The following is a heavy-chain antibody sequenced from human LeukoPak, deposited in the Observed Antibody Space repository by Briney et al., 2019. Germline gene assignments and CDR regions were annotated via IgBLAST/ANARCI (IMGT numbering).Heavy chain of an antibody. V-gene: IGHV4-39*07. CDR3: VRSFRYNWFDP. CDR2: IYYSGST. J-gene: IGHJ5*02. D-gene: IGHD3-10*01. CDR1: GGSISSYY. Sequence: PSETLSLTCTVSGGSISSYYWGWIRQPPGKGLEWIGSIYYSGSTYYNPSLKSRVTISVDTSKNQFSLKLSSVTAADTAVYYCVRSFRYNWFDPWGQGTLVTVSS.